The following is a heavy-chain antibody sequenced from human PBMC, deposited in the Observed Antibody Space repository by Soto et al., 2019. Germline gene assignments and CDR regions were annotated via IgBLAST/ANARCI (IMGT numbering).Heavy chain of an antibody. CDR3: ARYSSGWYRPFDD. V-gene: IGHV4-39*01. J-gene: IGHJ4*02. D-gene: IGHD6-19*01. CDR1: GGSISSSSYY. CDR2: IYYSGST. Sequence: QLQLQESGPGLVKPSETLSLTCTVSGGSISSSSYYWGWIRQPPGKGLEWIGRIYYSGSTYYNPSLKSRVTISVDTSKNQFSLKLSSVTAADTAVYYCARYSSGWYRPFDDWGQGTLVTVSS.